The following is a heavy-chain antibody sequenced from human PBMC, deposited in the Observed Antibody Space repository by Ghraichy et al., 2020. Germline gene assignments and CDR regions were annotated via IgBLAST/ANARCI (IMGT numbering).Heavy chain of an antibody. CDR2: IYDGVTS. V-gene: IGHV4-30-2*06. Sequence: SETLSLTCAVSGDSISGGLYSWNWIRQSPGKGLEWIGHIYDGVTSRYNPSLKSRVTVSLDRLRNNFSLKLNSVTAADTAVHYCARAPGPEGPYFDSWGLGILVTVSS. CDR1: GDSISGGLYS. D-gene: IGHD2-2*01. J-gene: IGHJ4*02. CDR3: ARAPGPEGPYFDS.